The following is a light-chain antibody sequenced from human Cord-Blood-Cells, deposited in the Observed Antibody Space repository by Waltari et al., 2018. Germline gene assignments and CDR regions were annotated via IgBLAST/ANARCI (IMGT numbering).Light chain of an antibody. J-gene: IGKJ2*01. V-gene: IGKV3-20*01. Sequence: EIVLTQSPGTLSLSPGERATLSCRASQSVSSSYLAWYQQKPGQAPRLLIYGASRRATGIPDRFSGSGSGTDCTLTISRLEPEDFAVYYCQQYGSSPAYTFGQGTKLEIK. CDR2: GAS. CDR3: QQYGSSPAYT. CDR1: QSVSSSY.